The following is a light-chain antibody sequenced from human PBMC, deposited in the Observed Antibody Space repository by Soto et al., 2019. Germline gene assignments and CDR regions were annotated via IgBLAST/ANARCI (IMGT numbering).Light chain of an antibody. J-gene: IGLJ1*01. V-gene: IGLV2-14*01. Sequence: QSALPQPASVSGSPGQSITISCTGTSSGVGGYNYVSWYQQHPGKAPKLMIYDVSNRPSGVSNRFSGSKSGNTASLTISGLQAEDEADYYCSSYTSSSTYVFGTGTKVTVL. CDR2: DVS. CDR1: SSGVGGYNY. CDR3: SSYTSSSTYV.